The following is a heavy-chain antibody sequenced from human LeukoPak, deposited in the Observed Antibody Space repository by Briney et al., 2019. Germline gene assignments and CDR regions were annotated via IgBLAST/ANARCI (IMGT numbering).Heavy chain of an antibody. J-gene: IGHJ6*02. CDR2: ISVSGGTT. V-gene: IGHV3-23*01. CDR3: AKARGVTALDYYYSMDV. CDR1: GFTFNSFT. D-gene: IGHD3-10*01. Sequence: GGSLRLSCAASGFTFNSFTMRWVRQAPGKGLEWVSSISVSGGTTVYADSVKGRSTTSRDNSKNTLYLQMNSLRAKDTAVYYCAKARGVTALDYYYSMDVWGQGTTVTVSS.